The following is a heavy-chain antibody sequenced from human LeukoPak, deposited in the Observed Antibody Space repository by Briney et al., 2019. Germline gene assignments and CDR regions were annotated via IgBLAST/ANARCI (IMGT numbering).Heavy chain of an antibody. J-gene: IGHJ5*02. Sequence: ASVKVSCKASGGTFSSYAISWVRQAPGQGLEWMGRIIPILGIANYAQKFQGRVTITADKSTSTAYMELSSLRSEDTAMYYCARVYCSRTSCYNWFDPWGQGTLVTVSS. CDR3: ARVYCSRTSCYNWFDP. V-gene: IGHV1-69*04. D-gene: IGHD2-2*01. CDR2: IIPILGIA. CDR1: GGTFSSYA.